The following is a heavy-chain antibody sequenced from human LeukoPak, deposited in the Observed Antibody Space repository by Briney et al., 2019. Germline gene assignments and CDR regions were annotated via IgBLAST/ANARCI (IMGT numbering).Heavy chain of an antibody. CDR3: GRERCELLFDS. J-gene: IGHJ4*02. CDR2: IFPNSGGT. CDR1: GYTFTDYF. Sequence: EASVKVSCKASGYTFTDYFIHWVRQAPGQGLEWMGWIFPNSGGTNYAQNFQGRVTMTRDTSISTAYMELSRLRSDDTALYYYGRERCELLFDSWGQGTLVTVSS. V-gene: IGHV1-2*02. D-gene: IGHD4-23*01.